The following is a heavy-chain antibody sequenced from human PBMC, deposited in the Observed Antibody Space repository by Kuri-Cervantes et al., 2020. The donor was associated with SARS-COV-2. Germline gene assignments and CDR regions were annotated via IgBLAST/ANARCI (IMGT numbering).Heavy chain of an antibody. J-gene: IGHJ4*02. CDR3: ARRGAVAGTVPFFDY. D-gene: IGHD6-19*01. CDR2: INHSGST. Sequence: SETLSLTCAVYGGSFSGYYWSWIRQPPGKGLEWIGEINHSGSTNYNPSPKSRVTISVDTSKNQFSLKLSSVTAADTAVYYCARRGAVAGTVPFFDYWGQGTLVTVSS. CDR1: GGSFSGYY. V-gene: IGHV4-34*01.